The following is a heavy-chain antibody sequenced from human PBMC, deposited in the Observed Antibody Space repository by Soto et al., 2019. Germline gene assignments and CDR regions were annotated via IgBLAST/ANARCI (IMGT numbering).Heavy chain of an antibody. J-gene: IGHJ4*02. CDR3: ESGQCAGGNCYATDY. Sequence: QVQLVQSGAEVKKPGASVKVSCKASGYTFTNYGITWLRQAPGQGLEWMGWINAYNGDANPAPKLQDRVTMTTDTATRTAYLELRRLRSDDTAMYYCESGQCAGGNCYATDYWCQGTLVIVSS. CDR2: INAYNGDA. D-gene: IGHD2-15*01. V-gene: IGHV1-18*01. CDR1: GYTFTNYG.